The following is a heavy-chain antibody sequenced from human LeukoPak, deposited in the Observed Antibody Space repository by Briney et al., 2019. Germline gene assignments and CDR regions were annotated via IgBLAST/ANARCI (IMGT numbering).Heavy chain of an antibody. CDR2: IIPIFGAA. CDR1: GGTFSSYG. J-gene: IGHJ4*02. Sequence: ASVKVSCKASGGTFSSYGISWVRQAPGQGLEWMGGIIPIFGAANYAQKFRGRVTITTDESTRTAYMELSSLRSDDTAVYYCARDGSTLRFLEWFYWGQGTLVTVPS. CDR3: ARDGSTLRFLEWFY. V-gene: IGHV1-69*05. D-gene: IGHD3-3*01.